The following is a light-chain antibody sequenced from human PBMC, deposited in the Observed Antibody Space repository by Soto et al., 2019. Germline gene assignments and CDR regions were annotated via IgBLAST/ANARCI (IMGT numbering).Light chain of an antibody. V-gene: IGLV2-14*01. J-gene: IGLJ2*01. CDR2: DGS. CDR3: ISYTSSSTSVV. CDR1: SSDVGGYNY. Sequence: QSALTQPASVSGSPGQSITISCTGTSSDVGGYNYVSWYQQHPGKAPKLMIYDGSNRPSGVSNRFSGSKSGNTASLTISGLQAEDEADYYCISYTSSSTSVVFGGGTKLTVL.